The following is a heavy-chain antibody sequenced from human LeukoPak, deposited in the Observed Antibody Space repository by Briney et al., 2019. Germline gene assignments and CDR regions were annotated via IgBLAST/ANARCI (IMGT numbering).Heavy chain of an antibody. D-gene: IGHD3-22*01. Sequence: GGTLRLSCAASGFTFSSHVMTWVRQAPGKGLEWVSGISASGDTTYYADSVKGRFTISRDNSKNTLYLQMNSLRAEDTAVYYCAKSMRVITHWFDPWGQGTVVTVSS. CDR2: ISASGDTT. CDR3: AKSMRVITHWFDP. J-gene: IGHJ5*02. CDR1: GFTFSSHV. V-gene: IGHV3-23*01.